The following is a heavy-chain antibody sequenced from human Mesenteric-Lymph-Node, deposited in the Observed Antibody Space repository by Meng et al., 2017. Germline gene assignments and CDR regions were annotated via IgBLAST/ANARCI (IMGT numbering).Heavy chain of an antibody. J-gene: IGHJ3*02. CDR3: ARGDHGSGSYYDSFDI. D-gene: IGHD3-10*01. V-gene: IGHV3-30*14. CDR1: GFTFGSFA. Sequence: GESLKISCAASGFTFGSFAMQWARQAPGKGLEWVAVVEYDGSGPDYADSVKGRFTVSRDTSMNTLYLQMNSLRTEDTAVYYCARGDHGSGSYYDSFDIWGRGTLVTVSS. CDR2: VEYDGSGP.